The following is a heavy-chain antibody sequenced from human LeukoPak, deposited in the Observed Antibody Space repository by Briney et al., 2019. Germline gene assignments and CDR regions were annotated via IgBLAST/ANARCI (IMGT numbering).Heavy chain of an antibody. Sequence: ASVKVSCKASGYTFTSYGISWVRQAPGQGLEWMGWISAYNGNTNYAQKLQGRVTMTTDTSTSTAYMELRSLRSDDTAVYYCARDHARYQLPLSGPCWFDPWAQGTLVTVSS. CDR3: ARDHARYQLPLSGPCWFDP. V-gene: IGHV1-18*01. J-gene: IGHJ5*02. D-gene: IGHD2-2*01. CDR1: GYTFTSYG. CDR2: ISAYNGNT.